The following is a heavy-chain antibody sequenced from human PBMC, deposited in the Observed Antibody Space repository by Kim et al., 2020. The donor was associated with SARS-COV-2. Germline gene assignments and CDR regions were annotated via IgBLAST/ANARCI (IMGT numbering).Heavy chain of an antibody. CDR3: ARVIAAAGYHWFDP. Sequence: SETLSLTCTVSGYSISSGYYWGWIRQPPGKGLEWIGSIYHSGSTYYNPSLKSRVTISVDTSKNQFSLKLSSVTAADTAVYYCARVIAAAGYHWFDPWGQG. V-gene: IGHV4-38-2*02. CDR2: IYHSGST. CDR1: GYSISSGYY. J-gene: IGHJ5*02. D-gene: IGHD6-13*01.